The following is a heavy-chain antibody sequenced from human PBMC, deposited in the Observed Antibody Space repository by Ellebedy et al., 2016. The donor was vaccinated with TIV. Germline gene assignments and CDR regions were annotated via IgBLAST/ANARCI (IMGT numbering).Heavy chain of an antibody. Sequence: GESLKISCAVSGFSFSGHFMSWVRQAPGKGLEWVSIIYSGGGTNYTDSVRGRVTISRDDSKNPLSLQMNSLRAEDTAVYYCARDPGGGGAYGDNWFDPWGRGTVVTVSS. D-gene: IGHD4-17*01. CDR2: IYSGGGT. CDR3: ARDPGGGGAYGDNWFDP. V-gene: IGHV3-66*01. J-gene: IGHJ5*02. CDR1: GFSFSGHF.